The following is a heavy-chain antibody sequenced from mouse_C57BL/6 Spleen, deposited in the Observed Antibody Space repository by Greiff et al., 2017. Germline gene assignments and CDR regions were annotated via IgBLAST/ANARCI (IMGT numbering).Heavy chain of an antibody. CDR3: ARTYGSSSDYFDY. V-gene: IGHV1-52*01. CDR2: IDPSDSET. Sequence: QVQLKQPGAELVRPGSSVKLSCKASGYTFTSYWMHWVKQRPIQGLEWIGNIDPSDSETHYNQKFKDKATLTVDKSSSTAYMQLSSLTSEDSAVYYCARTYGSSSDYFDYWGQGTTLTVSS. D-gene: IGHD1-1*01. J-gene: IGHJ2*01. CDR1: GYTFTSYW.